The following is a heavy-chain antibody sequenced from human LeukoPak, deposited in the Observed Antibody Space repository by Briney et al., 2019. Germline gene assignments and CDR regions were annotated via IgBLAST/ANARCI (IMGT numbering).Heavy chain of an antibody. D-gene: IGHD1-1*01. V-gene: IGHV5-51*01. CDR3: ARAPYRGGTGMDV. J-gene: IGHJ6*02. Sequence: GESLKISCKAFGYSFTTYWIAWVRQMPGKGLEWMGSVYPGDSDTRYSPSFQGHDTISPVKAPNPACLQWRSLERSDTAMYYGARAPYRGGTGMDVWGQGTTVTVSS. CDR2: VYPGDSDT. CDR1: GYSFTTYW.